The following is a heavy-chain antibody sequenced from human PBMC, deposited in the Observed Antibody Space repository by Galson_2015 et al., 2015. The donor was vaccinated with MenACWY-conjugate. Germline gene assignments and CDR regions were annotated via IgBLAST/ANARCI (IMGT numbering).Heavy chain of an antibody. CDR2: IYYIGNT. CDR1: GGSISNNNYY. V-gene: IGHV4-39*07. CDR3: ARASYRYGTWFDP. J-gene: IGHJ5*02. D-gene: IGHD3-16*02. Sequence: TLSLTCTVSGGSISNNNYYWGWIRQPPGKGLEWIGNIYYIGNTYYNPSLKSRVTMSIDTSKNQFSLTLTSLTAADTAVYSCARASYRYGTWFDPWGQGTLVTVSS.